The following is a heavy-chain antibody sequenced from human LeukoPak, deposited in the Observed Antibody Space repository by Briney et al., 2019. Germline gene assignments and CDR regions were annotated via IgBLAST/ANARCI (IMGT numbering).Heavy chain of an antibody. Sequence: ASVKVSCKASGYTFTSYGISWVRQAPGQGLEWMGWISAYNGNTNYAQKLQGRVTMTTDTSTSTAYMELRSLRSDDTAVYYCARGSRKFGSGSYFDYWGQGTLVTVSS. CDR1: GYTFTSYG. CDR3: ARGSRKFGSGSYFDY. J-gene: IGHJ4*02. CDR2: ISAYNGNT. D-gene: IGHD6-19*01. V-gene: IGHV1-18*01.